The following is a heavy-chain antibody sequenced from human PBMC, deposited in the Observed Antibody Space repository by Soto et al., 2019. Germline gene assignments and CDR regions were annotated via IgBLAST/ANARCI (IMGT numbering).Heavy chain of an antibody. Sequence: QVQLQESGPGLVKPSGTLSLTCAVSGGSISSSNWWCWVRQPPREGLEGIGEIYHSGSTNYNPSPKMRVSISGDKAKNQFHPELGSVAAAEKALYYWARDPRLAAACTGSFDLWGQGTMVTVSS. V-gene: IGHV4-4*02. D-gene: IGHD6-13*01. CDR1: GGSISSSNW. J-gene: IGHJ3*01. CDR3: ARDPRLAAACTGSFDL. CDR2: IYHSGST.